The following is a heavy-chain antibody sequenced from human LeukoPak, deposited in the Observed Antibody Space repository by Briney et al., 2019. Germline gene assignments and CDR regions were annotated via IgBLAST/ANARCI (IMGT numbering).Heavy chain of an antibody. J-gene: IGHJ6*02. Sequence: PSETLSLTCTVSGGSISSYYWSWIRQPAGKGLEWIGRIYSSGSTNYNPSLKSRVTMSVDTSKNQFSLKLNSVTAADTAVYYCARDRNYDSTYGMDVWGQGTTVIVSS. CDR1: GGSISSYY. CDR3: ARDRNYDSTYGMDV. V-gene: IGHV4-4*07. D-gene: IGHD3-22*01. CDR2: IYSSGST.